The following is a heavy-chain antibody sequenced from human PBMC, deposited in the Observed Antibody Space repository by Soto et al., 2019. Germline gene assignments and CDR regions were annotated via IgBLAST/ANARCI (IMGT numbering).Heavy chain of an antibody. J-gene: IGHJ6*02. CDR1: TFNLTKYS. D-gene: IGHD6-19*01. CDR3: ARDDLEKQWLVRSNYYGMDV. Sequence: GGSLRLSGVASTFNLTKYSRNWVRLAPGKGLEWVSFISSSGSHMYYADSVTGRFTIARDNAKNSLFLQMDSLRAEDTAIYFCARDDLEKQWLVRSNYYGMDVWGQGTTVTVSS. CDR2: ISSSGSHM. V-gene: IGHV3-21*01.